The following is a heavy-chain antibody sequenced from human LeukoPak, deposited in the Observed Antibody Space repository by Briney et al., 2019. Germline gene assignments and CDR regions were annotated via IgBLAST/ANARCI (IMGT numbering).Heavy chain of an antibody. D-gene: IGHD2-2*01. CDR3: ARGYCSSTSCYGYYYYGMDV. V-gene: IGHV4-61*02. CDR1: GGSISSGSYY. J-gene: IGHJ6*02. CDR2: IYTSGST. Sequence: SQTLSLTCTVSGGSISSGSYYWSWIRQPAGKGLEWIGRIYTSGSTNYNPSLKSRVTISVDTSKNQFSLKLSSVTAADTAVYYCARGYCSSTSCYGYYYYGMDVWGQGTTVTVSS.